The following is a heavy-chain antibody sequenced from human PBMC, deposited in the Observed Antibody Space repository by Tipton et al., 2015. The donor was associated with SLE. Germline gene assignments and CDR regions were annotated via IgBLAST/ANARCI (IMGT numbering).Heavy chain of an antibody. CDR2: IAISETKT. V-gene: IGHV3-23*01. CDR1: GFSFSTHA. D-gene: IGHD5-12*01. CDR3: ARGDSGYSVV. Sequence: SLRLSCEASGFSFSTHAMSWVRQAPGQGLQWVSSIAISETKTYYADSVKGRFTISRDNSKNTLYLQMSSLRAEDTAVYYCARGDSGYSVVWGQGTLVTVSA. J-gene: IGHJ4*02.